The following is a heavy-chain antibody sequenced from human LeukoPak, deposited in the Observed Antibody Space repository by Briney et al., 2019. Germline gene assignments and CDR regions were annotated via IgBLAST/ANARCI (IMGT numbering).Heavy chain of an antibody. Sequence: GGSLRLSCAASGFTFSDYYMSWIRQAPGKGLEWVSYISSSSSYTNYADSVKGRFTISRDNAKNSLYLQMNSLRAEDTAVYYCAKDPGRVVVVVAANYFDYWGQGTLVTVSS. J-gene: IGHJ4*02. V-gene: IGHV3-11*05. CDR1: GFTFSDYY. CDR2: ISSSSSYT. D-gene: IGHD2-15*01. CDR3: AKDPGRVVVVVAANYFDY.